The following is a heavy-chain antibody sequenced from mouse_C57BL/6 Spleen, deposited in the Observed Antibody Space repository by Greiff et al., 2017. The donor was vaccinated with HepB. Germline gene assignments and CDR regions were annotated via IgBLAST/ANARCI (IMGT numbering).Heavy chain of an antibody. D-gene: IGHD2-2*01. J-gene: IGHJ4*01. CDR2: ISDGGSYT. CDR3: GRESYGLYSMDY. V-gene: IGHV5-4*03. Sequence: EVMLVESGGGLVKPGGSLKLSCAASGFTFSSYAMSWVRQTPEKRLEWVATISDGGSYTYYPDNVKGRFTISRDNAKNNLYLQMSHLKFEDTAMYLRGRESYGLYSMDYWGQRTPVPVSS. CDR1: GFTFSSYA.